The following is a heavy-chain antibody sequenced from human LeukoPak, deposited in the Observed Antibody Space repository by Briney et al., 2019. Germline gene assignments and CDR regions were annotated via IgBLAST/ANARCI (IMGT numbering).Heavy chain of an antibody. Sequence: PSETLSLTCVVSGGSISSSNWWSWVRQPPGKGLEWIGEIYHSGTTNYNPSLKSRVTVSVDKSKNHFSLKLSSVTAADTAVYYCARDPTMVRGPSMDVWGKGTTVTVSS. CDR1: GGSISSSNW. J-gene: IGHJ6*04. D-gene: IGHD3-10*01. V-gene: IGHV4-4*02. CDR2: IYHSGTT. CDR3: ARDPTMVRGPSMDV.